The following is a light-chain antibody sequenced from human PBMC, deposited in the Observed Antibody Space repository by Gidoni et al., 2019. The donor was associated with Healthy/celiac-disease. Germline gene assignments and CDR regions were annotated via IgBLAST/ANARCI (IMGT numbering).Light chain of an antibody. Sequence: EMVLTQSPGTLSLSPGEIATLSCRASQSVSSSYLAWYQQKPGQAPRLLIYGASSRATGIPDRFSGSGSGTDFTLTISRLEPEDFAVYYCQQYYTFGQXTRLEIK. V-gene: IGKV3-20*01. J-gene: IGKJ5*01. CDR3: QQYYT. CDR1: QSVSSSY. CDR2: GAS.